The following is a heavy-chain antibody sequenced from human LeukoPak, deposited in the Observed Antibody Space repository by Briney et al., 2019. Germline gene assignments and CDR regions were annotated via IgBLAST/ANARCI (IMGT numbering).Heavy chain of an antibody. CDR1: GYTFTGYY. CDR2: INPNSGGT. CDR3: ARDLADYDILTGPAPDYYHGMDV. D-gene: IGHD3-9*01. V-gene: IGHV1-2*02. Sequence: RASVKVSCKASGYTFTGYYMHWVRQAPGQGLEWMGWINPNSGGTNYAQKFQGRVTMTRDTSISTAYMELSRLSSDDPAVYYCARDLADYDILTGPAPDYYHGMDVWGQGTTVTVSS. J-gene: IGHJ6*02.